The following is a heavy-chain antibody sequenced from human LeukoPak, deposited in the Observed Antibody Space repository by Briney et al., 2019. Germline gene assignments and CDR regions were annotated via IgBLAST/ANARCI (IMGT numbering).Heavy chain of an antibody. CDR3: ARDHLWAFDY. CDR2: IRLNDSKI. D-gene: IGHD3-3*02. Sequence: PGGSLRLSCAASGFSVSTYSMNWVRQAPGKGLEWVSYIRLNDSKIKYADSVEGRFTISTDTAKNSVYLQMNSLRAEDTAVYYCARDHLWAFDYWGQGILVTVSS. CDR1: GFSVSTYS. J-gene: IGHJ4*02. V-gene: IGHV3-48*01.